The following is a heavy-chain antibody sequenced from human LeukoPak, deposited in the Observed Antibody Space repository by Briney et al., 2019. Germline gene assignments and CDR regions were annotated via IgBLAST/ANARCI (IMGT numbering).Heavy chain of an antibody. CDR2: ISAYNGNT. CDR3: ARGPRWFGELLSDRGDY. D-gene: IGHD3-10*01. V-gene: IGHV1-18*01. J-gene: IGHJ4*02. CDR1: GYTFSTYS. Sequence: GASVKVSCKASGYTFSTYSLNWMRQAPGQGLEWVGWISAYNGNTNYAQKLQGRVTMTTDTSTSTAYMELRSLRSDDTAVYYCARGPRWFGELLSDRGDYWGQGTLVTVSS.